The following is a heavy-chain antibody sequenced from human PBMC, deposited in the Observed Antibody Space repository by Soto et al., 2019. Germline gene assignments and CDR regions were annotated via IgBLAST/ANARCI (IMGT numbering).Heavy chain of an antibody. CDR3: ARDQDLITFGGAFPDH. Sequence: QVQLVESGGGVVQPGRSLRLSCAASGVTFSSYGMHWVRQAPGKGLEWGAGIWYDGSNKYYADSVKGRFTISRDNSTPTLYLQLNSLSAEDTAVYYCARDQDLITFGGAFPDHWGQGTLLTVSS. D-gene: IGHD3-16*01. J-gene: IGHJ4*02. CDR2: IWYDGSNK. V-gene: IGHV3-33*01. CDR1: GVTFSSYG.